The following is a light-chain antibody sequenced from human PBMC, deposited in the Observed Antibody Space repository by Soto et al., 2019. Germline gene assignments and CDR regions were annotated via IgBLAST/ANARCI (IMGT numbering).Light chain of an antibody. V-gene: IGLV2-14*01. Sequence: QSVLTQPASVSGSPGQSITISCTGTSSDVGGYNYVSWYQQHPGKAPKLMIYDVSDRPSGVSNRFSGSKSGNTASLSISGLQAEAEADYYCSSYTANNTRVFGGGTKLTVL. CDR1: SSDVGGYNY. CDR2: DVS. CDR3: SSYTANNTRV. J-gene: IGLJ2*01.